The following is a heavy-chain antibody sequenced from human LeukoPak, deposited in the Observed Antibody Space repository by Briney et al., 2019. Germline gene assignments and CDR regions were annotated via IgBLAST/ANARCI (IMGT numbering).Heavy chain of an antibody. CDR1: GYTFTLYG. CDR3: AKKWAIDV. J-gene: IGHJ6*04. CDR2: MNPNTGST. D-gene: IGHD1-26*01. V-gene: IGHV1-8*03. Sequence: ASVKVSCKASGYTFTLYGIDWVRQAPGQGLEWVGWMNPNTGSTDLAQNFQGRVTITGNTSISTAYMELRSLRSDDTAVYYCAKKWAIDVWGKGTTVTISS.